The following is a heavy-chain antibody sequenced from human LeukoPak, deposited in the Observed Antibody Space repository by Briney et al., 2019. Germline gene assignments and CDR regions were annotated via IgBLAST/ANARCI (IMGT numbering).Heavy chain of an antibody. CDR3: ARDSLYGSGYYGY. Sequence: GGSLRLSCAASGFTFSSYAMSWVRQAPGKGLEWVSAISGSGGSTYYADSVKGRFTISRDNSKNTLYLQMNSLRAEDTAVYYCARDSLYGSGYYGYWGQGTLVTVSS. V-gene: IGHV3-23*01. CDR1: GFTFSSYA. J-gene: IGHJ4*02. CDR2: ISGSGGST. D-gene: IGHD3-22*01.